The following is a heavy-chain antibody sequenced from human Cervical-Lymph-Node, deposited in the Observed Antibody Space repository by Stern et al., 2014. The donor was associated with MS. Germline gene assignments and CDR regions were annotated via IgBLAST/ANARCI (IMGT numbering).Heavy chain of an antibody. CDR3: TTGRNIVSTILFEY. D-gene: IGHD5/OR15-5a*01. CDR1: GYTLTELS. CDR2: FDPEPGEI. J-gene: IGHJ4*02. Sequence: QVQLVQSGAEVKKPGASVKISCKVSGYTLTELSIHWVRQAPGQGPEWMGGFDPEPGEIIYGQKFQGRVTMTEDTSTDTAFMEISSLRSEDTAVYYCTTGRNIVSTILFEYWGQGTLVTVSS. V-gene: IGHV1-24*01.